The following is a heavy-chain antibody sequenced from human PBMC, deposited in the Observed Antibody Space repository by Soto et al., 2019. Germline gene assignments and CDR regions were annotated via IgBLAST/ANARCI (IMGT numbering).Heavy chain of an antibody. D-gene: IGHD5-18*01. CDR1: GFTFSSYA. CDR2: ISYDGSNK. CDR3: ARESGYRYGCFDY. V-gene: IGHV3-30-3*01. J-gene: IGHJ4*02. Sequence: QVQLVESGGGVVQPGRSLRLSCAASGFTFSSYAMHWVRQAPGKGLEWVAVISYDGSNKYYADSVKGRFTIYRDNSKNTLYLQMNSLRDEDTAVYYCARESGYRYGCFDYWGQGTLVTVSS.